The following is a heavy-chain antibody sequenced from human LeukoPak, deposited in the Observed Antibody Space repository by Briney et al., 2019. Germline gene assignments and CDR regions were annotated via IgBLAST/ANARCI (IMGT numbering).Heavy chain of an antibody. CDR3: ATLGGQLGFYYGLDV. CDR1: GGSISSYY. Sequence: SETLSLTCTVSGGSISSYYWSWIRQPPGKGLEWIGYIYYSGSTNYNPSLKSRVTISVDTSKNQFSLKLSSVTAADTAVYYCATLGGQLGFYYGLDVWGQGTTVTVSS. CDR2: IYYSGST. V-gene: IGHV4-59*08. J-gene: IGHJ6*02. D-gene: IGHD6-6*01.